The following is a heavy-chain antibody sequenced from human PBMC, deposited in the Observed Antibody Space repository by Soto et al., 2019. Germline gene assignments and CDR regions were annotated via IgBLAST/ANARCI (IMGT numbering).Heavy chain of an antibody. Sequence: GASVKVSCKASGYTFTSYGISWVRQAPGQGLEWMGWISAYNGNTNYAQKLQGRVTMTTDTSTSTAYMELRSLRSDDTAVYYCARDPTQRITIFGVVIDDYYYHGMDVWGQGTTVTVS. J-gene: IGHJ6*02. V-gene: IGHV1-18*04. CDR1: GYTFTSYG. CDR2: ISAYNGNT. CDR3: ARDPTQRITIFGVVIDDYYYHGMDV. D-gene: IGHD3-3*01.